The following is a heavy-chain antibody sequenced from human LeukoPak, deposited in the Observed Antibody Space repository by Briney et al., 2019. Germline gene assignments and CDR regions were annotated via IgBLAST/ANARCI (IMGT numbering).Heavy chain of an antibody. CDR1: EYTFTTYD. CDR2: MNPNSGNM. CDR3: ARGPSRDYGSGSSWFDP. V-gene: IGHV1-8*01. Sequence: ASVKVSCKASEYTFTTYDINWVRQVTGQGLEWMGWMNPNSGNMGYAQKIQGRVTMTRNTSINTAYMELSSLRSEDTAVYYCARGPSRDYGSGSSWFDPWGQGTLVTVSS. D-gene: IGHD3-10*01. J-gene: IGHJ5*02.